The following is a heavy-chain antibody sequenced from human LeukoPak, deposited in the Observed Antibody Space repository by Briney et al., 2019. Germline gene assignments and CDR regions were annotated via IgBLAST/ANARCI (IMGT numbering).Heavy chain of an antibody. V-gene: IGHV1-2*02. D-gene: IGHD3-22*01. CDR3: ARDRGSSGYHQYYFDY. CDR2: INPNSGGT. Sequence: ASVKVSCKASGYTFTGYYMHWVRQAPGQGLEWMGWINPNSGGTNYAQKFQGRVTMTRDTSISTAYMELSRLRSDDTAVYYCARDRGSSGYHQYYFDYWGQGTLVTVSS. J-gene: IGHJ4*02. CDR1: GYTFTGYY.